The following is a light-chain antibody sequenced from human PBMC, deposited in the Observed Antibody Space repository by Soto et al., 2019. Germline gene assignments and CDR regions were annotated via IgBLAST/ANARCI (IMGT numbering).Light chain of an antibody. Sequence: QSALTQPPSASGSPGQSVTISCTGTGSDIGAYNYVSWYQHHPGKAPKLMIYEVTKRPSGVPDRFSGSKSGNTASLTVSGLQSDDEGHYYCSSYTGSNRVLFGGGTKLTVL. CDR2: EVT. V-gene: IGLV2-8*01. CDR3: SSYTGSNRVL. J-gene: IGLJ2*01. CDR1: GSDIGAYNY.